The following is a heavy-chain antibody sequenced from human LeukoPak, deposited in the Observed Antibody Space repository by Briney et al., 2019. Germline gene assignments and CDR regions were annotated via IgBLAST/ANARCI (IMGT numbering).Heavy chain of an antibody. D-gene: IGHD6-25*01. CDR1: GFTFSNYW. CDR3: EKGAAAGLVDWFDP. V-gene: IGHV3-74*01. J-gene: IGHJ5*02. CDR2: ITGDGAT. Sequence: GGSLRLSCAPSGFTFSNYWMHWARQAPGKGLVWVSSITGDGATYYADSVRGRFMLSRDTSKNTLYLQMNSLTAEDTALYYCEKGAAAGLVDWFDPWGQGTLVTVSS.